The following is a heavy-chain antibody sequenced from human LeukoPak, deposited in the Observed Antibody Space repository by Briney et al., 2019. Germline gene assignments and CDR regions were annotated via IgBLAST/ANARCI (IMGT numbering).Heavy chain of an antibody. Sequence: SETLSLTCTVSGGSVSSGSYYWSWIRQPPGKGLEWIGYIYYSGSTNHNPSLKSRVTISVDTSKNQFSLKLSSVTAADTAVYYCARDRFYDSSGYYYFWYFDLWGRGTLVTVSS. D-gene: IGHD3-22*01. J-gene: IGHJ2*01. CDR1: GGSVSSGSYY. CDR2: IYYSGST. V-gene: IGHV4-61*01. CDR3: ARDRFYDSSGYYYFWYFDL.